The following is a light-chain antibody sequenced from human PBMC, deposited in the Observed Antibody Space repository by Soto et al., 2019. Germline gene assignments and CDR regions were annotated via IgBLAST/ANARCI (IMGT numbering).Light chain of an antibody. CDR3: SSYTSSSTRV. CDR1: SSDVGGYNY. Sequence: QPASVSGSPGQSITISCTGTSSDVGGYNYVSWYQQHPGKAPKLMIYDVINRPSGVSNRFSGSKSGNTASLTISGLQAEDEADYYCSSYTSSSTRVFGGGTKVTVL. V-gene: IGLV2-14*01. CDR2: DVI. J-gene: IGLJ2*01.